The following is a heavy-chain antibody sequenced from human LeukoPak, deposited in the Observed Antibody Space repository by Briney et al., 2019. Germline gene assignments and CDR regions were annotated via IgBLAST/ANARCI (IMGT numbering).Heavy chain of an antibody. CDR1: GFIFTDFW. D-gene: IGHD2-21*01. CDR3: ATGPYSAFGM. V-gene: IGHV3-74*01. Sequence: GGSLRLSCAASGFIFTDFWMHWLRQAPGGGLVWVSRVKGDGISTLYADSVKGRFTISRDNAKNTPYLQMNNLRADDTALYYCATGPYSAFGMWGQGTMVTVSS. CDR2: VKGDGIST. J-gene: IGHJ3*02.